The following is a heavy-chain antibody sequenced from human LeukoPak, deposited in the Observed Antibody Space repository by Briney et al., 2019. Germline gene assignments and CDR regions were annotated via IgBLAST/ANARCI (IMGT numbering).Heavy chain of an antibody. CDR1: GGSISSYY. CDR2: IYYSGST. CDR3: ASGLRSGWFDP. J-gene: IGHJ5*02. D-gene: IGHD3-16*01. V-gene: IGHV4-39*01. Sequence: SETLSLTCTVSGGSISSYYWGWIRQPPGKGLEWIGSIYYSGSTYYNPSLKSRVTISVDTSKNQFSLELSSVTAADTAVYYCASGLRSGWFDPWGQGTLVTVSS.